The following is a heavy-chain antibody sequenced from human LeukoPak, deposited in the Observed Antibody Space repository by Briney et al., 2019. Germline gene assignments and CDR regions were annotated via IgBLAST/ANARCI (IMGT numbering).Heavy chain of an antibody. CDR3: AAKGTGTTPY. CDR2: ISGSGGST. Sequence: PGGSLRLSCEASAFIFSGHWLNWVRQAPGKGLEWVSAISGSGGSTYYADSVKGRFTISRDNSKNTLYLQLNSLRAEDTAVYYCAAKGTGTTPYWGQGTLVTVSS. J-gene: IGHJ4*02. V-gene: IGHV3-23*01. CDR1: AFIFSGHW. D-gene: IGHD1-7*01.